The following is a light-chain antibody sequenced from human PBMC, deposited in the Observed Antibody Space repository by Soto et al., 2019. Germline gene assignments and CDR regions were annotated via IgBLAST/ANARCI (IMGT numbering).Light chain of an antibody. V-gene: IGKV1-39*01. CDR1: QSISSY. Sequence: DIQMTQSPSSLSASVLDRVTITCRASQSISSYLNWYQQKPGKAPKLLIYAASSLQSGVPSRFSGSGSGTDFTLTISSLQPEDFATYYCQKLNSYPITCGQGKRREIK. CDR2: AAS. J-gene: IGKJ5*01. CDR3: QKLNSYPIT.